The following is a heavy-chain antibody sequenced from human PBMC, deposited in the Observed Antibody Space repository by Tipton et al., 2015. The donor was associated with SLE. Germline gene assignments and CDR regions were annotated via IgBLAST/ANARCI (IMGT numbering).Heavy chain of an antibody. J-gene: IGHJ2*01. CDR2: IYDTETT. D-gene: IGHD3-16*01. CDR1: GGSISSGGYF. V-gene: IGHV4-31*03. Sequence: TLSLTCTVSGGSISSGGYFWSWVRQHPGKGLEWIGYIYDTETTYYNPSLQSRVTISLDTSKNQFSLKLRSLTAADTAVYYCARVLRGGLNLWGRGPLVTVSS. CDR3: ARVLRGGLNL.